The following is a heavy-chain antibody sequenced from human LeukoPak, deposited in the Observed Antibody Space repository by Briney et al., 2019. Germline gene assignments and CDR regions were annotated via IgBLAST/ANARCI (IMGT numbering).Heavy chain of an antibody. CDR1: GYXFTTYW. CDR2: IYPGDSDT. CDR3: ARRGSGWYVDY. V-gene: IGHV5-51*01. D-gene: IGHD6-19*01. J-gene: IGHJ4*02. Sequence: ASVKVSCKGSGYXFTTYWIGWVRQMPGKGLEWMGIIYPGDSDTRYSPSFQGQVTISADKSVSTAYLQWSSLKGSDTAMYYCARRGSGWYVDYWGQGTLVTVSS.